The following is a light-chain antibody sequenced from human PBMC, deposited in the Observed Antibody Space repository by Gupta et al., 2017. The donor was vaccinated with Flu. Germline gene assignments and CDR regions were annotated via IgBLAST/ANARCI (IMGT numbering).Light chain of an antibody. CDR3: CLLFGGSGHWI. J-gene: IGLJ3*02. CDR2: HLN. Sequence: HSPPTPPRSVCGSPEPSATKSCICAADSVGHFDSFSWYHQRPGKAPQLIISHLNQRPAGVIDRRSAYKSGHTAVLTTAGLQLDDEGDYYCCLLFGGSGHWIFGAGTKVTVL. V-gene: IGLV2-11*01. CDR1: ADSVGHFDS.